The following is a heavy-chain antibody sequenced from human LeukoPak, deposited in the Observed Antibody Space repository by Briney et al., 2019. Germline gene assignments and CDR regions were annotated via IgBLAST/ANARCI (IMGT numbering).Heavy chain of an antibody. V-gene: IGHV3-49*04. CDR3: TRPREGYYYYYYMDV. J-gene: IGHJ6*03. D-gene: IGHD1-26*01. CDR2: IRSKAYGGTT. CDR1: GFTFSSYG. Sequence: GSLRLSCAASGFTFSSYGMSWVRQAPGKGLEWVGFIRSKAYGGTTEYAASVKGRFTISRDDSKSIAYLQMNSLKTEDTAVYYCTRPREGYYYYYYMDVWGKGTTVTISS.